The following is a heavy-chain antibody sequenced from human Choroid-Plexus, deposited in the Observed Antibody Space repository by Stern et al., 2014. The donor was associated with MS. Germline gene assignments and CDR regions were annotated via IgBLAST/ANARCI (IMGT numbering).Heavy chain of an antibody. CDR2: INPNTGGT. V-gene: IGHV1-2*02. CDR1: GYIFTGYY. J-gene: IGHJ6*02. CDR3: ARVQRGITIFGVVTDYYYLGMDV. Sequence: QVQLVQSGAEVKKPGASVKVSCKTSGYIFTGYYIHWVRQAPGQGLEWMAWINPNTGGTKYAQKFQGRVTMSRDTSTSTAYVELSSLTSDDTAVYYCARVQRGITIFGVVTDYYYLGMDVWGQGTTVTVSS. D-gene: IGHD3-3*01.